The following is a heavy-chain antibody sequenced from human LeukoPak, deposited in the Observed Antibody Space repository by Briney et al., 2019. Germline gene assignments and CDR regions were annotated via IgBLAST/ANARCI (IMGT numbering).Heavy chain of an antibody. Sequence: SETLSLTCTVSGGSISSSSYYWGWIRQPPGKGLEWIGSIYYSGSTYYNPSLKSRVTISVDTSKNQFSLKLSSVTAADTAVYYCARSYSSSSLALYYMDVWGKGTTVTVSS. V-gene: IGHV4-39*01. D-gene: IGHD6-6*01. CDR1: GGSISSSSYY. CDR2: IYYSGST. J-gene: IGHJ6*03. CDR3: ARSYSSSSLALYYMDV.